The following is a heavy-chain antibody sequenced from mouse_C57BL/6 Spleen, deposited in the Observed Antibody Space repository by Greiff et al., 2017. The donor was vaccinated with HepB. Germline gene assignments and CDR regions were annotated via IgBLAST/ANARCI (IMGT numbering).Heavy chain of an antibody. CDR3: SRGGYYGSSPWFAY. J-gene: IGHJ3*01. V-gene: IGHV1-82*01. CDR1: GYAFSSSW. Sequence: VQLQQSGPELVKPGASVKISCKASGYAFSSSWMNWVKQRPGKGLEWIGRIYPGDGDTNNNGKFKGKATLTSDKSSSTAYMQLRSLTSEDSAVYLCSRGGYYGSSPWFAYWGQGTLVTVSA. D-gene: IGHD1-1*01. CDR2: IYPGDGDT.